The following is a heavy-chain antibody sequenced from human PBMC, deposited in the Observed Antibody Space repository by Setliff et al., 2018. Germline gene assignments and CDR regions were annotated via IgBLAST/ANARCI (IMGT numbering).Heavy chain of an antibody. CDR1: GGPSSSHY. D-gene: IGHD2-15*01. CDR3: ARENGYCSGGACYFMFDY. V-gene: IGHV4-59*11. J-gene: IGHJ4*02. Sequence: TLSLTCTGSGGPSSSHYWSWIRQPPGKGLEWMGYIHYSGTTNYNPSLKSRVTLSLATAKNQFSLELRAVTAADTALYYCARENGYCSGGACYFMFDYWGQGTLVTVSS. CDR2: IHYSGTT.